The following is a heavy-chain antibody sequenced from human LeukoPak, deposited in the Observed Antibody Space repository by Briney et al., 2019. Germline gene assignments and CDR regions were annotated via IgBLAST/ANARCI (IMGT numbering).Heavy chain of an antibody. J-gene: IGHJ4*02. CDR2: IYYSGST. Sequence: SETLSLTGTVSGGPISSGGYYWSWIRQHPGKGLEWIGYIYYSGSTYYNPSLKSRVTISLATSRNQFSLKLSSVTAADTAVYYCAGRGAYSFDYWGQGTLATVYS. CDR1: GGPISSGGYY. V-gene: IGHV4-31*03. D-gene: IGHD1-1*01. CDR3: AGRGAYSFDY.